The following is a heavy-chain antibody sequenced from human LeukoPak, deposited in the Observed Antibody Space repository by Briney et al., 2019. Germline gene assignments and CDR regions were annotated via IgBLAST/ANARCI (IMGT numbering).Heavy chain of an antibody. CDR2: IGTIGDT. D-gene: IGHD2-21*01. Sequence: GGSLRLSCAASGFSFSNDDMHWARQVEGKGLEWVSSIGTIGDTFYPGSVKGRFTISRENATNSLYLQMNSLRAGDTDVYYCARAAVIGDVRVPGNMDFWGQGTTVTVSS. J-gene: IGHJ6*02. V-gene: IGHV3-13*01. CDR1: GFSFSNDD. CDR3: ARAAVIGDVRVPGNMDF.